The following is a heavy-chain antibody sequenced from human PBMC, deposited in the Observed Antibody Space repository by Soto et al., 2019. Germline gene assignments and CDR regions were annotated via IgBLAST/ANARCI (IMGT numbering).Heavy chain of an antibody. CDR1: GYTFTSYG. D-gene: IGHD3-3*01. CDR3: ARSSITIFGVVEYYFDY. CDR2: ISAYNGNT. V-gene: IGHV1-18*04. J-gene: IGHJ4*02. Sequence: GASVKVSCKASGYTFTSYGISWVRQAPGQGLEWMGWISAYNGNTNYAQKLQGRVTMTTDTSTNTAYIELRSLRSDDTAVYYCARSSITIFGVVEYYFDYWGQGTLVTVSS.